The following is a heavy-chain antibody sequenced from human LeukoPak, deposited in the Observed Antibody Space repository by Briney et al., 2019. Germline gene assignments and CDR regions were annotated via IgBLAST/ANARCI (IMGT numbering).Heavy chain of an antibody. Sequence: SETLSLTCTVSGGSISSYYWSWTRQPPGKGLEWIGYIYYSGSTNYNPSLKSRVTISVDTSKNQFSLKLSSVTAADTAVYYCARHGVLTYNNQSKYRKPTLNWYFDLWGRGTLVTVSS. V-gene: IGHV4-59*08. CDR1: GGSISSYY. J-gene: IGHJ2*01. CDR3: ARHGVLTYNNQSKYRKPTLNWYFDL. D-gene: IGHD2/OR15-2a*01. CDR2: IYYSGST.